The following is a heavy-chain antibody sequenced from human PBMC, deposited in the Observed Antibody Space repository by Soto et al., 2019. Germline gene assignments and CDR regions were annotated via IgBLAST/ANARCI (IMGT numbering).Heavy chain of an antibody. V-gene: IGHV3-23*01. J-gene: IGHJ2*01. CDR3: AKVAGGLGYFDL. D-gene: IGHD3-16*01. CDR2: ISASGGNI. CDR1: GFIFSDYA. Sequence: EVQLLESGGGLARPGGSLRLSCVASGFIFSDYAMTWIRQAPGKGLEWVATISASGGNIEYTDSLKGRFTISRDNSKKTVYLQINGLTADDTAVHYCAKVAGGLGYFDLRGRGTLVTVSS.